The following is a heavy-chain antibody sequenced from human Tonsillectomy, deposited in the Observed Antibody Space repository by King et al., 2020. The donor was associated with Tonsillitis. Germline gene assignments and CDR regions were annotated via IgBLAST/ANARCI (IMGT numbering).Heavy chain of an antibody. V-gene: IGHV3-33*01. Sequence: QLVQSGGGVVQPGTSLRLSCAASGFTFSDYAMHWVRQAPGKGLEWVAVKWYDGTYKYYADSMKGRFTISRDNSKNTLYLQMNSLRAEDTAVYYCARHRSHYDNLGGFDYWGQGTLVTVSS. CDR3: ARHRSHYDNLGGFDY. D-gene: IGHD3-22*01. J-gene: IGHJ4*02. CDR2: KWYDGTYK. CDR1: GFTFSDYA.